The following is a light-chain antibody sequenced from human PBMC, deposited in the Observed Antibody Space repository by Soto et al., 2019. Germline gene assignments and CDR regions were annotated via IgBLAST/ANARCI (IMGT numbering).Light chain of an antibody. CDR1: RTIDSW. Sequence: DIQMTQSPSTLSASVGDRVTITCRASRTIDSWLAWYQQRPGKPPNLLIYKASTLASGVPSRFSGSGSGTEFTLTINSLQPADFATYYCQQYHIYSGTFGQGTKVEIK. J-gene: IGKJ1*01. V-gene: IGKV1-5*03. CDR3: QQYHIYSGT. CDR2: KAS.